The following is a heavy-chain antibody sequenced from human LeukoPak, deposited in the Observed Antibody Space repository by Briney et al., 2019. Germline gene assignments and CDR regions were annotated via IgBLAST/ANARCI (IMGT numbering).Heavy chain of an antibody. CDR2: IRPDANKT. Sequence: GGSLRLSSVPSGVTSSHYGFHSVPHAPGKGLGRVAVIRPDANKTAYPDSVKGRFTVARDNSENPLYLQMNSLRAEDTAMSYCVVVMVPAALWQFDLWGRGTQVTVSS. CDR1: GVTSSHYG. V-gene: IGHV3-30*02. D-gene: IGHD2-2*01. CDR3: VVVMVPAALWQFDL. J-gene: IGHJ2*01.